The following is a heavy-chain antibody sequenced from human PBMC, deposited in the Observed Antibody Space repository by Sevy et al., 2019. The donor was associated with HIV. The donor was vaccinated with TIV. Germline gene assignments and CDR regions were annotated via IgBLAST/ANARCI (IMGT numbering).Heavy chain of an antibody. D-gene: IGHD2-15*01. CDR3: VAANTWQDY. Sequence: GGSLRLSCAASGFTFSSYWMHWVRQAPGKGPGWVSGVNSDGSSTNYADSVKGRFTMSRDSAKNTLYLQMNSLRAEDTAGYFCVAANTWQDYWGQGTLVTVSS. V-gene: IGHV3-74*01. J-gene: IGHJ4*02. CDR2: VNSDGSST. CDR1: GFTFSSYW.